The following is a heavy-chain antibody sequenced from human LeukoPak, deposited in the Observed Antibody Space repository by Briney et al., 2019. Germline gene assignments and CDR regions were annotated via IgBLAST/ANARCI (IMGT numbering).Heavy chain of an antibody. D-gene: IGHD6-19*01. V-gene: IGHV4-59*01. CDR2: IYYSGST. CDR1: GGSISSYY. J-gene: IGHJ4*02. Sequence: SETLSLTCTVSGGSISSYYWSWIRQPPGKGLEWIGYIYYSGSTNYNPSLKSRVTISVDTSKSQFSLKLSSVTAADTAVYYCARASQWLRYFDYWGQGTLVTVSS. CDR3: ARASQWLRYFDY.